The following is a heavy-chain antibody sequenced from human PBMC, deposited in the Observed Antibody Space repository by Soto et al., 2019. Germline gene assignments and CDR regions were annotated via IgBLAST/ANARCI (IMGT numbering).Heavy chain of an antibody. CDR3: AKDRRPMTTVTQIEF. D-gene: IGHD4-17*01. J-gene: IGHJ4*02. CDR1: GFTFEDYV. V-gene: IGHV3-9*01. CDR2: INWNSGGI. Sequence: EVQLVESGGGLEQPGRSLRLSCAASGFTFEDYVMHWVRQAPGTGLEWVSGINWNSGGIGYADSVKGRFTISRDNAKNSLYLQMNSLRTEDTAFYYCAKDRRPMTTVTQIEFWGQGTLVTVSS.